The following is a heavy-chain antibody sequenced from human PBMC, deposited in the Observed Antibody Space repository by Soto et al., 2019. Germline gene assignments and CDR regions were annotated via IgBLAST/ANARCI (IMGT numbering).Heavy chain of an antibody. V-gene: IGHV4-39*01. CDR3: ARQDRVVAEGRWFDP. Sequence: SETLSLTCTVSGASVSTSTDYWGWIRQPPGKGLEWIASIHYSGSTYYNPSLKSRATISVDSSKNQFSLNLNSVTAADTAVYYCARQDRVVAEGRWFDPWGQGTLVTVPS. J-gene: IGHJ5*02. CDR1: GASVSTSTDY. CDR2: IHYSGST. D-gene: IGHD2-15*01.